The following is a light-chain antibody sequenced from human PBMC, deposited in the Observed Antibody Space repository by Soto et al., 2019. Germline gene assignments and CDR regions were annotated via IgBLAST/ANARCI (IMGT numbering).Light chain of an antibody. J-gene: IGKJ1*01. CDR1: QSISSY. CDR3: QQYNSYSWT. V-gene: IGKV1-39*01. Sequence: DIQMTQSPSSLSASVGDGVTITCRASQSISSYLNWYQQKPGKAPKLLIYAASSLQSGVPSRLSGSGSGTEFTLTISSLQPDDFATYYCQQYNSYSWTFGQGTKVDI. CDR2: AAS.